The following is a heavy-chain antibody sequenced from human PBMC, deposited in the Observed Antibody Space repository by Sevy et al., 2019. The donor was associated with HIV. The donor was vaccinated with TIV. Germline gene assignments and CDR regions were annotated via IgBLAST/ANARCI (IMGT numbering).Heavy chain of an antibody. CDR2: ISSSSSTI. V-gene: IGHV3-48*01. Sequence: GGSLRLSCAASGFTFSSYSMNWVRQAPGKGLEWVSYISSSSSTIYYADSVKGRFTISRDNAKNSLYLQMNSLRAEDTAVYYCARDPDYYGMDVWGQGTTVTVSS. CDR1: GFTFSSYS. J-gene: IGHJ6*02. CDR3: ARDPDYYGMDV.